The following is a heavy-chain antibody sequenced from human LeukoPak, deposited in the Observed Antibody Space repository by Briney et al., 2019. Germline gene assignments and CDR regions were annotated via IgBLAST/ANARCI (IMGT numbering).Heavy chain of an antibody. Sequence: GGSLRLSCAASGFTFSSYSMNWVRQAPGKGLEWVSSISSSSSYIYYADSVKGRFTISRDNAENSLYLQMNSLRAEDTAVYYCARDCCHGSYYVGWFDPWGQGTLVTVSS. J-gene: IGHJ5*02. CDR1: GFTFSSYS. CDR2: ISSSSSYI. CDR3: ARDCCHGSYYVGWFDP. V-gene: IGHV3-21*01. D-gene: IGHD1-26*01.